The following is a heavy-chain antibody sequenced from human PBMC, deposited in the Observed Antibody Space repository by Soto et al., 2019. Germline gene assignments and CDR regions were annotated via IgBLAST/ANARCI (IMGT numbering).Heavy chain of an antibody. V-gene: IGHV4-4*07. Sequence: SETLSLTCTVSGGSISSYYWSWIRQPAGKGLEWIGRIYTSGSTNYNPSLKSRVTMSVDMSKNQFSLKLSSVTAADTAVYYCARANSGSYRPYNWFDPWGQGTLVTVSS. CDR1: GGSISSYY. CDR3: ARANSGSYRPYNWFDP. CDR2: IYTSGST. D-gene: IGHD1-26*01. J-gene: IGHJ5*02.